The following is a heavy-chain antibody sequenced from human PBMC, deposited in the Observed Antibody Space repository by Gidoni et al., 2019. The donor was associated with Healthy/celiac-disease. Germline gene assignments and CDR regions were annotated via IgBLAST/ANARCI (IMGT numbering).Heavy chain of an antibody. CDR2: ISGSGGST. Sequence: EVQLLESGGGLVQPGGSLRLSCAASGFTFSSYAMSWVRQAPGKGLEWVSAISGSGGSTYYADSVKGRFTISRDNSKNTLYLQMNSLRAEDTAVYYCAKDYPTGYSSGWSVHYYYGMDVWGQGTTVTVSS. CDR1: GFTFSSYA. D-gene: IGHD6-19*01. J-gene: IGHJ6*02. CDR3: AKDYPTGYSSGWSVHYYYGMDV. V-gene: IGHV3-23*01.